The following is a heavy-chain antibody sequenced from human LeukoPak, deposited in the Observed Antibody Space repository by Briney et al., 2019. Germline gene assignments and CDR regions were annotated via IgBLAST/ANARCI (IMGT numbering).Heavy chain of an antibody. CDR3: ARETTVVEDYFDY. Sequence: SETLSLTCTVSGGSISSYYWSWIRQPPGKGLEWIGYIYYSVSTNYNPSLKSRVTISVDTSKNQFSLKLSSVTAADTAVYYCARETTVVEDYFDYWGQGTLVTVSS. CDR2: IYYSVST. D-gene: IGHD4-23*01. CDR1: GGSISSYY. V-gene: IGHV4-59*01. J-gene: IGHJ4*02.